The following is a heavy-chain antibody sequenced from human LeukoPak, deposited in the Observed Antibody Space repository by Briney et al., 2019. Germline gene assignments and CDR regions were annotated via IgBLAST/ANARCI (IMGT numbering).Heavy chain of an antibody. CDR1: GFSFRNYP. D-gene: IGHD2-15*01. Sequence: HSGGSLRLSCAASGFSFRNYPMTWVRQAPGKGLEWVLRTSGSGDVKYYTDSVKGRFTISRTNSKNTLYLQMNSLRAEDTAVYYCAKYRSGGGGYYLGIEHWGQGTLVAVSS. CDR2: TSGSGDVK. J-gene: IGHJ1*01. V-gene: IGHV3-23*01. CDR3: AKYRSGGGGYYLGIEH.